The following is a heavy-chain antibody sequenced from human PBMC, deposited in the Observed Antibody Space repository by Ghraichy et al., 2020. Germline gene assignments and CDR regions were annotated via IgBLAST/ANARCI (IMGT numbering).Heavy chain of an antibody. CDR3: ARRFAYSWSCDP. CDR1: GGSVRSPDYY. D-gene: IGHD1-26*01. J-gene: IGHJ5*02. V-gene: IGHV4-39*01. CDR2: VYSSGTT. Sequence: SETLSLTCSVSGGSVRSPDYYWAWIRQSPGKGLELIGSVYSSGTTHYNPSLKSRVSMFVDTSSNQFSLDLITVTAADTAVYFCARRFAYSWSCDPWGPGTLVVVSS.